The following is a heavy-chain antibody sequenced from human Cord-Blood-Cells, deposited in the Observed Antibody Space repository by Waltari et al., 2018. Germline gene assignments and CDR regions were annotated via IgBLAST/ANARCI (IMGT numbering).Heavy chain of an antibody. Sequence: QVQLQQWGAGLLKPSETLSLTCAVYGGSFSGYYWSWIRQPPGKGLEWIGEINHSGSTNSNPALKSRVTISVDTSKNQFSLKLSSVTAADTAVYYCARGLIAVTTGGYFDYWGQGTLVTVSS. CDR2: INHSGST. J-gene: IGHJ4*02. D-gene: IGHD4-17*01. V-gene: IGHV4-34*01. CDR1: GGSFSGYY. CDR3: ARGLIAVTTGGYFDY.